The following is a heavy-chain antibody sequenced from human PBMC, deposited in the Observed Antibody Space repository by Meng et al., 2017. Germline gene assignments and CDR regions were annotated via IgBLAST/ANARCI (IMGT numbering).Heavy chain of an antibody. D-gene: IGHD4-23*01. V-gene: IGHV1-69*05. CDR1: GGTFSSYA. CDR2: IIPIVGTA. Sequence: QVQVLQSGAEVTKPGSAVNVSCKASGGTFSSYAMCWVRQAPGQGLEWMGGIIPIVGTANYAQKFQGRVTITTDESTSTAYMELSSLRSEDTAVYYCARPTTVVTPESYAFDIWGQGTMVTVSS. J-gene: IGHJ3*02. CDR3: ARPTTVVTPESYAFDI.